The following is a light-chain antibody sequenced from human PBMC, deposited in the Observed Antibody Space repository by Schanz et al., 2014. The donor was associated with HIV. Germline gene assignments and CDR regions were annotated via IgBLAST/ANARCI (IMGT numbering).Light chain of an antibody. J-gene: IGLJ1*01. CDR3: CSYTTTSTYV. CDR2: RNN. V-gene: IGLV1-47*01. Sequence: QSVLTQPPSASGTPGQRVTISCSGSYSNIGINYVYWYQHLPGTAPKLLIYRNNQRPSGVPDRFSGSKSGTSASLAISGLQSEDEADYYCCSYTTTSTYVFGAGTKLTVL. CDR1: YSNIGINY.